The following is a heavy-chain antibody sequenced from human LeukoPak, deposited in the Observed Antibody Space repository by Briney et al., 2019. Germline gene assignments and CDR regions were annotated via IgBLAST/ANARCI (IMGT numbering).Heavy chain of an antibody. CDR3: AGMPHVSRGMGYFDY. CDR2: IYYSGST. J-gene: IGHJ4*02. D-gene: IGHD3-16*01. V-gene: IGHV4-59*01. Sequence: SETLSLTCTVSGGSISSYYWSWIRQPPGKGLEWIGYIYYSGSTNYNPSLMSDVTISVETSTKKFSLKQSSVTGAEEAVYYCAGMPHVSRGMGYFDYWGQGTLVTVAS. CDR1: GGSISSYY.